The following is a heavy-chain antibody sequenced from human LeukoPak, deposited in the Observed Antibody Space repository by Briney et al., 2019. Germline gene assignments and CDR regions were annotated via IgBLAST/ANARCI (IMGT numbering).Heavy chain of an antibody. CDR3: ARCGNWGVGHAFDI. D-gene: IGHD4-23*01. V-gene: IGHV3-48*03. Sequence: SGGSLRLSCAASGFTFSSYEMNCVRQAPGKGLEWVSYISSSGSTIYSADSVKGRFSISRDNAKNSLYLQMNSLRAEDTAVYYCARCGNWGVGHAFDIWGQGTMVTVSS. J-gene: IGHJ3*02. CDR1: GFTFSSYE. CDR2: ISSSGSTI.